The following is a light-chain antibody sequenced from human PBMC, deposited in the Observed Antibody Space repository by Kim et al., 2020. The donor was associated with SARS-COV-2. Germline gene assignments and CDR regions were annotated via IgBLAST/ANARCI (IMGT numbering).Light chain of an antibody. Sequence: GSPGERATLSCRANQSVNSNLAWYQQKPGQAPRLLIYGASTRATAFPARFSGSGSGTEFTLTISSLQSEDFAVYYCQQYGSWPRTFGQGTRVEIK. V-gene: IGKV3-15*01. CDR3: QQYGSWPRT. J-gene: IGKJ1*01. CDR2: GAS. CDR1: QSVNSN.